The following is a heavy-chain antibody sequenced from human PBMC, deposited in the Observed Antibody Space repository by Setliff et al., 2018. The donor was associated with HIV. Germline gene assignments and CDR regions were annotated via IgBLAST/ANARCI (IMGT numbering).Heavy chain of an antibody. Sequence: SETLSLTCSVSSGSIRSHYWSWIRQPPGKGLEWIGYIYYSGTTNYNPSLKSRVTISVDTSKSQFSLKLTSVTAADTAVYYCARGGGPYGDPTGEYYYMDVWGKGTTVTVSS. CDR1: SGSIRSHY. CDR3: ARGGGPYGDPTGEYYYMDV. V-gene: IGHV4-59*11. J-gene: IGHJ6*03. D-gene: IGHD4-17*01. CDR2: IYYSGTT.